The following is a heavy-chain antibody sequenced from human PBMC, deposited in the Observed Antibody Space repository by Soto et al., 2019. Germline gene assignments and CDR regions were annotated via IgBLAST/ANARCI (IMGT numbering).Heavy chain of an antibody. Sequence: SETLSLTCAVYGGSFSGYYWTWIRQPPGTGLEWIGEINHSGSTNYNPSLKSRVTISVDTSKNQFSLKLTSVTAADTAVYYCARDKITGLFDYWGQGXLVTSPQ. CDR2: INHSGST. CDR3: ARDKITGLFDY. D-gene: IGHD2-8*02. V-gene: IGHV4-34*01. J-gene: IGHJ4*02. CDR1: GGSFSGYY.